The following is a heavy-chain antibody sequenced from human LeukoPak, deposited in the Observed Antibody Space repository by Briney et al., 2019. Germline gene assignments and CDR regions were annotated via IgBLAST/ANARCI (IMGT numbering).Heavy chain of an antibody. Sequence: GGSLRLSCAASGFTFSSYAMHWVRQAPGKGLEWVAVISYDGSNKYYADSVKGRFTISRDNSKNTLYLQMNSLRAEDTAVYYCARDLPTTGSSGYFWTGLPESDYWGQGTLVTVSS. D-gene: IGHD3-22*01. CDR1: GFTFSSYA. V-gene: IGHV3-30-3*01. CDR3: ARDLPTTGSSGYFWTGLPESDY. CDR2: ISYDGSNK. J-gene: IGHJ4*02.